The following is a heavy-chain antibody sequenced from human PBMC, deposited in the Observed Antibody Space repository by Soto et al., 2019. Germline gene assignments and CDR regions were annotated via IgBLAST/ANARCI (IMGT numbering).Heavy chain of an antibody. CDR1: GGSISSSSYY. Sequence: SETLSLTCTVSGGSISSSSYYWGWIRQPPGKGLEWIGSIYYSGSTYYNPSLKSRVTISVDTSKNQFSLKLSSVTAADTAVYYCARLKSGYDSYWYFDYWGQGTLVTVSS. CDR2: IYYSGST. J-gene: IGHJ4*02. D-gene: IGHD5-12*01. CDR3: ARLKSGYDSYWYFDY. V-gene: IGHV4-39*01.